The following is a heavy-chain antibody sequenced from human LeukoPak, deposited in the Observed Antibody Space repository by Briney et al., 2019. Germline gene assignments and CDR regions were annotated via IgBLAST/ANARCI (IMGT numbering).Heavy chain of an antibody. CDR2: MNPNSGNT. J-gene: IGHJ4*02. D-gene: IGHD6-13*01. Sequence: ASVKVSCKASGYTFTSYDINWVRQATGQGLEWMGWMNPNSGNTDYAQKLQGRVTMTTDTSTSTAYMELRSLRSDDTAVYYCAREGYSSSWPINFDYWGQGTLVTVSS. V-gene: IGHV1-8*01. CDR1: GYTFTSYD. CDR3: AREGYSSSWPINFDY.